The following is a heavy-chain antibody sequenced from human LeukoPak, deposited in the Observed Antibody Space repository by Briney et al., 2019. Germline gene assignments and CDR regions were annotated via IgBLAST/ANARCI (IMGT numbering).Heavy chain of an antibody. V-gene: IGHV3-74*01. CDR2: VNSDGSAT. Sequence: PGGSLRLSCAASGFTFSSYWMSWVRQAPGKGLVWVSHVNSDGSATSYADSVKGRFTISRDNAKNTVYLHMNSLRVEDTAVYYCTSFYETNWGQGTLVTVSS. CDR1: GFTFSSYW. D-gene: IGHD2/OR15-2a*01. CDR3: TSFYETN. J-gene: IGHJ4*02.